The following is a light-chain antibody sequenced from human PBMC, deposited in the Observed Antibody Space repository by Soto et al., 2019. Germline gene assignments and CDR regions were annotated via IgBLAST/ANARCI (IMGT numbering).Light chain of an antibody. Sequence: QLVLTQPPSVSGAPGQRVTISCTGSRSNIGAGFDVHWYQQLPGTAPKLLIYGNSNRPSGVPDRFSGSKSGTSASLAISGLQAEDEADYYCHSYDSSLTISVFGTGTKLTVL. CDR3: HSYDSSLTISV. CDR2: GNS. J-gene: IGLJ1*01. CDR1: RSNIGAGFD. V-gene: IGLV1-40*01.